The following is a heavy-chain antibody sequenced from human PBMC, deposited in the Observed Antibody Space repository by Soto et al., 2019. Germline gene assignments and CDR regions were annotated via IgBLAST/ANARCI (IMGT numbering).Heavy chain of an antibody. CDR2: IYWDDDK. CDR3: AHIPNYYQYDWFDP. D-gene: IGHD3-16*01. Sequence: QITLKESGPTLVKPTQTLTLTCTFSGFSLTTRGVGVGCIRQPPGKALEGLALIYWDDDKRYSPSLQSRLSTTKDTSKNQVVMTITNVDPVDTATYYCAHIPNYYQYDWFDPWGQGTLVSVSS. CDR1: GFSLTTRGVG. V-gene: IGHV2-5*02. J-gene: IGHJ5*02.